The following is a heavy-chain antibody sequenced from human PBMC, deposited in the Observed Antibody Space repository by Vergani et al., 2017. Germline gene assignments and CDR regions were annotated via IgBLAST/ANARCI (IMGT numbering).Heavy chain of an antibody. CDR2: ISWNSGSI. Sequence: EVQLVESGGGLVQPGRSLRLSCAASGFTFDDYAMHWVRQAPGKGLEWVSGISWNSGSIGYADSVKGRFTISRDNAKNSLYLQMNSLRAEDTAVYYCAKGRIQLWSYFDYWGQGTLVTVSS. CDR3: AKGRIQLWSYFDY. D-gene: IGHD5-18*01. CDR1: GFTFDDYA. V-gene: IGHV3-9*01. J-gene: IGHJ4*02.